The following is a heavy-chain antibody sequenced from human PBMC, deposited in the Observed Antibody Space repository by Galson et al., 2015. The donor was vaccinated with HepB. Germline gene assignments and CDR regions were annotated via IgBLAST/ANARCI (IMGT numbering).Heavy chain of an antibody. CDR1: GFTFSSYS. CDR3: ASLYDSSGYYYFDY. Sequence: SLRLSCAASGFTFSSYSMNWVRQAPGKGLEWVSSISSSSSYIYYADSVKGRFTISRDNAKNSLYLQMNSLRAEDTAVYYCASLYDSSGYYYFDYWGQGTLVTVSS. J-gene: IGHJ4*02. CDR2: ISSSSSYI. V-gene: IGHV3-21*01. D-gene: IGHD3-22*01.